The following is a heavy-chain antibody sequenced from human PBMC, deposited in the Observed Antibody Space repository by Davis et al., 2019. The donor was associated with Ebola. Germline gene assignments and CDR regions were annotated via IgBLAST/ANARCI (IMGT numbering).Heavy chain of an antibody. CDR2: ISGSGGST. CDR1: GFTFSSYA. J-gene: IGHJ5*02. V-gene: IGHV3-23*01. D-gene: IGHD6-13*01. CDR3: AKCGSSSRGPLDP. Sequence: GESLKISCAASGFTFSSYAMSWVRQAPGKGLEWVSAISGSGGSTYYADSVKGRFTISRDNSKNTLYLQMNSLRAEDTAVYYCAKCGSSSRGPLDPWGQGTLVTVSS.